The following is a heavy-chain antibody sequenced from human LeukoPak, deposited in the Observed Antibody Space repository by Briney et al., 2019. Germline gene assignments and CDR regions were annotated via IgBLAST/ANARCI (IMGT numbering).Heavy chain of an antibody. Sequence: GGSLRLSCAASGFTFSSYSMNWVRQAPGKGLEWVSSISSSSHYINYADSVKGRFTISRDDAKNSLYLQMNSLRAEDTAVYYCARDRPFGEFEDYYYGMDVWGRGTTVTVSS. J-gene: IGHJ6*02. V-gene: IGHV3-21*01. CDR3: ARDRPFGEFEDYYYGMDV. D-gene: IGHD3-10*01. CDR2: ISSSSHYI. CDR1: GFTFSSYS.